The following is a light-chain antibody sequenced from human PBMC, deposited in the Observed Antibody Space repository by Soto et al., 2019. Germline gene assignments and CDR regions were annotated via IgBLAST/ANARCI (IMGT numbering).Light chain of an antibody. Sequence: QSALTQPRSVSGSPGQSVAISCTGTNSDVGGYDYVSWYQQHPGKAPKLMVYDATKRPSGVPDRFSGSKSGNTASLTISGLQSEDEADYYCSSYAGTYSYVFGTGTKVTVL. CDR3: SSYAGTYSYV. J-gene: IGLJ1*01. V-gene: IGLV2-11*01. CDR1: NSDVGGYDY. CDR2: DAT.